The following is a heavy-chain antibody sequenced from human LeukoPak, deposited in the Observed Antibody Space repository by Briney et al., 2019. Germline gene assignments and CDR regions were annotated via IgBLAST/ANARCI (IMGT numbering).Heavy chain of an antibody. J-gene: IGHJ4*02. Sequence: SQTLSLTCAISGDSVSSDSATWNWIRQSPSSDLEWLARTYYRSKWYYDFATSVNGRVTVTPDTSKNQVSLRLGSVTPEDTAVYFCARDLLNQFDFWGQGILVTVSS. V-gene: IGHV6-1*01. CDR3: ARDLLNQFDF. CDR1: GDSVSSDSAT. D-gene: IGHD2/OR15-2a*01. CDR2: TYYRSKWYY.